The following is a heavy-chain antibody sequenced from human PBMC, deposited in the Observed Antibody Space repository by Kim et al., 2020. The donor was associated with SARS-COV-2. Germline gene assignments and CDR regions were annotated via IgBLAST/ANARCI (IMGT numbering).Heavy chain of an antibody. CDR1: GGTFSSYA. CDR2: IIPIFGTA. Sequence: SVKVSCKASGGTFSSYAISWVRQAPGQGLEWMGGIIPIFGTANYAQKFQGRVTITADESTSTAYMELSSLRSEDTAVYYCARPMVRGVRGGMDVWGQGTTVTVSS. J-gene: IGHJ6*02. D-gene: IGHD3-10*01. V-gene: IGHV1-69*13. CDR3: ARPMVRGVRGGMDV.